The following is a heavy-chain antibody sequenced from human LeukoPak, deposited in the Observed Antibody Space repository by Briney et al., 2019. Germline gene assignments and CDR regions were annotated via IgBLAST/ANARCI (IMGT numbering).Heavy chain of an antibody. J-gene: IGHJ4*02. Sequence: GGSLRLSCAASGFTFSTYARSWVRQAPGEGLEWLSGISANGGSTYYADSVKGRFTISRDNSKNMLSLLLNSLRAEDTAVYYCAKDLDYYGAGSRVFDYWGQGTVVTVSS. V-gene: IGHV3-23*01. CDR2: ISANGGST. D-gene: IGHD3-10*01. CDR1: GFTFSTYA. CDR3: AKDLDYYGAGSRVFDY.